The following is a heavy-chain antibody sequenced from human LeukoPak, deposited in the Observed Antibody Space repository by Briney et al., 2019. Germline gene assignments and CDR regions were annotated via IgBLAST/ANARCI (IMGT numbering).Heavy chain of an antibody. CDR2: ISSSGSTI. J-gene: IGHJ5*02. V-gene: IGHV3-11*01. CDR3: ARDVRAGTYNWFDP. D-gene: IGHD6-13*01. Sequence: PGGSLRLSCAASGFTFSDYYMSGIREAPGKGLEWVSYISSSGSTIYYADSVKGRFTISRDNAKNSLYLQMNSLRAEDTAVYYCARDVRAGTYNWFDPWGQGTPVTVSS. CDR1: GFTFSDYY.